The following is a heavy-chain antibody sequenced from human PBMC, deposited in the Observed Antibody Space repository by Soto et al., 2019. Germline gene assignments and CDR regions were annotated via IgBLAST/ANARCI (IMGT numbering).Heavy chain of an antibody. D-gene: IGHD4-17*01. V-gene: IGHV1-18*01. CDR1: GYIFTSYG. J-gene: IGHJ4*02. CDR2: ISAHNGNT. Sequence: QAHLVQSGPEVKKPGASVKVSCKGSGYIFTSYGIAWVRQAPGQGLEWMGWISAHNGNTEYAQKFQGRVIVTRDTSTSTAYLELRSLRSDDTALYYCVRGRYGDYWGQGALVTVSS. CDR3: VRGRYGDY.